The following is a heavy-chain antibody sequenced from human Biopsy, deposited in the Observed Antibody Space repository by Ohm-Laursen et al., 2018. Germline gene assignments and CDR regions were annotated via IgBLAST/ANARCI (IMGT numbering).Heavy chain of an antibody. V-gene: IGHV1-24*01. Sequence: ASVKASCKLSGYSLSQLAIHWVRQAPGKGLEWVGGYDPEDDKKVYGQSLQGRVTMSEDTSADTAYMVLSRLKSEDTAVYYCATVRWGGDYYSAMDVWGQGTTVTVSS. J-gene: IGHJ6*02. CDR1: GYSLSQLA. CDR2: YDPEDDKK. CDR3: ATVRWGGDYYSAMDV. D-gene: IGHD2-21*02.